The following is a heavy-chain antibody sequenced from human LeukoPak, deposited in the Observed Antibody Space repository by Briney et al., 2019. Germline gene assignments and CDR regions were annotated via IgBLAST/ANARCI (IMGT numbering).Heavy chain of an antibody. D-gene: IGHD6-19*01. CDR2: IYYSGTT. CDR1: GASISNYY. J-gene: IGHJ5*02. V-gene: IGHV4-59*08. CDR3: ARQGYTSGQGLRNNWFDP. Sequence: ASETLSLTCTVSGASISNYYCSWIRQSPGKGLEWIGYIYYSGTTNYNPSLKSRVTISVDTSKNQFSLKLTSVTAADTAVYYCARQGYTSGQGLRNNWFDPWGQGSLVTVSS.